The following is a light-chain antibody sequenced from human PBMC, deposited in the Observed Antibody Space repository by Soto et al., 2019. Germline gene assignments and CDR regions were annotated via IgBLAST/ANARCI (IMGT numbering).Light chain of an antibody. CDR3: QQSFSFPFT. J-gene: IGKJ2*01. Sequence: DIQMTQSPSSLSASVGDRVTITCRASQTIIDYLNWYQQKPGKPPNLLLYGASRLQSGVPYRFSGGGSGTQFTLTISSLQPEDFATYYCQQSFSFPFTFGQGTKVEI. CDR1: QTIIDY. CDR2: GAS. V-gene: IGKV1-39*01.